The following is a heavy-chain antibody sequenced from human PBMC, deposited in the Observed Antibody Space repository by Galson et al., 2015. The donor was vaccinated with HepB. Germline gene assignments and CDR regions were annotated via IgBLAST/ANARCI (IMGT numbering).Heavy chain of an antibody. J-gene: IGHJ5*02. Sequence: SLRLSCAASGFTFSSYAMHWVRQAPGKGLEWVAVISYDGSNKYYADSVKGRFTISRDNSKNTLYLQMNSLRAEDTAVYYCARDPGGDGSGSYYGWFDPWGQGTLVTVSS. CDR1: GFTFSSYA. CDR3: ARDPGGDGSGSYYGWFDP. V-gene: IGHV3-30-3*01. D-gene: IGHD3-10*01. CDR2: ISYDGSNK.